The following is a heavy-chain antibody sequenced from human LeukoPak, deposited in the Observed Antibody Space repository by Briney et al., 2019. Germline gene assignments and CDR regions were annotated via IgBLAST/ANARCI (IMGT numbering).Heavy chain of an antibody. V-gene: IGHV1-2*02. CDR2: INPNSGGT. J-gene: IGHJ4*02. Sequence: GASVKVSCKASGYTRTDHYMHWVRQAPGQGLEWMGWINPNSGGTSYAQKFQGRVTMTRDTSISTAYMELSRLTSDDTAVYYCAREDCSGGNCYQNFDNWGQGTLVTVSS. CDR3: AREDCSGGNCYQNFDN. CDR1: GYTRTDHY. D-gene: IGHD2-15*01.